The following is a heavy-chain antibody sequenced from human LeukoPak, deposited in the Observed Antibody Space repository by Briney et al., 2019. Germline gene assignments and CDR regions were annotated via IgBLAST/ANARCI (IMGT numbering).Heavy chain of an antibody. CDR2: IYTSGIT. Sequence: PSETLSLTCTLSGGSITSGTYYWSWIRQSAGKRLEWIGRIYTSGITDYNPSLKSRVAISLDTSNNHFSLRLGSMTAADTAVYYCARSRARYYNSRGYYPDSWGQGTLVTVSS. CDR3: ARSRARYYNSRGYYPDS. CDR1: GGSITSGTYY. J-gene: IGHJ4*02. D-gene: IGHD3-22*01. V-gene: IGHV4-61*02.